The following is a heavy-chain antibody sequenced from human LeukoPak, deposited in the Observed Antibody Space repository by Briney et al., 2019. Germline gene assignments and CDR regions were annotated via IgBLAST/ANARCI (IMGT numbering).Heavy chain of an antibody. CDR2: ISSSGSTI. V-gene: IGHV3-11*04. CDR3: AREGIAVATHAFDI. CDR1: GFTFSDYY. J-gene: IGHJ3*02. Sequence: GGSLRLSCAASGFTFSDYYMSWLRQAPGKGLEWVSYISSSGSTIYYADSVRGRFTISRDNAKNSLYLQMNSLRAEDTAVYYCAREGIAVATHAFDIWGQGTMVTVSS. D-gene: IGHD6-19*01.